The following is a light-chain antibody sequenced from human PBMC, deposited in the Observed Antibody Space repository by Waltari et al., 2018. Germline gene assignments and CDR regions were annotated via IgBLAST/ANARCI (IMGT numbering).Light chain of an antibody. CDR1: QSLLDSNGDNY. Sequence: DIVMTQSPLSLPVTPGEPASISCRSSQSLLDSNGDNYLDWYLQKPGQPPQLLIYLGSILASWVPGRFSGSGSGTDFTLKISRVEADDVGVYYCMQTLQTPVFTFGPGTKVDIK. J-gene: IGKJ3*01. CDR3: MQTLQTPVFT. CDR2: LGS. V-gene: IGKV2-28*01.